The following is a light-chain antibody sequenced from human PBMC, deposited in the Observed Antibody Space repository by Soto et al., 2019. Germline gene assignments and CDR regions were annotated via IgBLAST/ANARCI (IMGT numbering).Light chain of an antibody. V-gene: IGLV1-36*01. CDR3: AAWDDSLNAYV. CDR2: YDD. Sequence: QSVLTQPPSVSEAPRQRVTISCSGSSSNIGNNAVNWYQQLPGQAPKIVIYYDDLLTSGVSDRFSGSKSGTSASLAISALQSDDEADSYCAAWDDSLNAYVFGPGTKVTVL. J-gene: IGLJ1*01. CDR1: SSNIGNNA.